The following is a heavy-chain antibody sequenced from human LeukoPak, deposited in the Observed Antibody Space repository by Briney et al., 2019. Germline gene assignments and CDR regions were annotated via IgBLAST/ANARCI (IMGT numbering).Heavy chain of an antibody. D-gene: IGHD4-17*01. CDR2: ISGSGGST. Sequence: GGSLRLSCAASGFTFSSYVMSWVRQAPGKGLEWVSAISGSGGSTYRADSVKGRFTISRDNSKNTLYLQMNSLRAEDTAVYYCAKIYGDYVSGAFDIWGQGTMVTVSS. V-gene: IGHV3-23*01. J-gene: IGHJ3*02. CDR3: AKIYGDYVSGAFDI. CDR1: GFTFSSYV.